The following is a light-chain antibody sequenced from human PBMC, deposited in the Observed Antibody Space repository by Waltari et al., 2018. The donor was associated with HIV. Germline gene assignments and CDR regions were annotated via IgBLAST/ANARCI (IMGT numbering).Light chain of an antibody. CDR3: QQYGSSPFT. V-gene: IGKV3-20*01. CDR2: GAS. J-gene: IGKJ3*01. CDR1: QSVTSSY. Sequence: EVVLTQSPGTLSLSPGERVTLSCRARQSVTSSYLAWYQQKPGQAPRLLIYGASSRATGIPDRFSGSGAGTDFTLTISRLELEDVEVYYWQQYGSSPFTFGPGTKVGIK.